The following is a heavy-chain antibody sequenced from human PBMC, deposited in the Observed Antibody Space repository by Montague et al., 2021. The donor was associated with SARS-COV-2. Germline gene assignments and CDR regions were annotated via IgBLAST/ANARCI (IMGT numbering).Heavy chain of an antibody. CDR2: IYYSGST. V-gene: IGHV4-59*08. CDR3: ARHARYSSDWYFEGYFDY. CDR1: GGSISSYY. D-gene: IGHD6-19*01. Sequence: SETLSLTCTVSGGSISSYYWSWIRQPPGKGLEWIGYIYYSGSTNYNPSLKSRVTISVDTSKNQFSLKLSSVTAADTAVYYCARHARYSSDWYFEGYFDYWGQGTLVTVSS. J-gene: IGHJ4*02.